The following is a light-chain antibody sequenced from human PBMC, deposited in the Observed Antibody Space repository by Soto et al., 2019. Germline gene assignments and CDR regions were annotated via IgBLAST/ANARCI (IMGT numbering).Light chain of an antibody. V-gene: IGLV1-44*01. CDR1: SSNIGGNP. J-gene: IGLJ3*02. CDR2: NNN. Sequence: SVLTQPPSASGTPGQRVTISCSGSSSNIGGNPVNWYQQLPGTAPKLLIYNNNQRPSGVPDRFSGSKSGTSASLAISGLQSEDEADYYCAAWHDSLNGPVFGGGTK. CDR3: AAWHDSLNGPV.